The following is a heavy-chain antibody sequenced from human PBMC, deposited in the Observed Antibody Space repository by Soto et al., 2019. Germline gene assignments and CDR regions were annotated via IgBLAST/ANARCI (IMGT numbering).Heavy chain of an antibody. D-gene: IGHD6-19*01. CDR2: MNPNSGNT. CDR3: ARGRIAVAGTFFRYYGMDV. V-gene: IGHV1-8*01. J-gene: IGHJ6*02. CDR1: GYTFTSYD. Sequence: ASVKVSCKASGYTFTSYDINWVRQATGQGLEWMGWMNPNSGNTGYAQKFQGRVTMTRNTSISTAYMELSSLRSEDTAVYYCARGRIAVAGTFFRYYGMDVWGQGTTVTVS.